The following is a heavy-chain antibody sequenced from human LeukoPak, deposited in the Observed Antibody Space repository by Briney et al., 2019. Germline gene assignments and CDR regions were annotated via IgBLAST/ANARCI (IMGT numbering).Heavy chain of an antibody. CDR1: GYTLSNYS. D-gene: IGHD3-16*02. V-gene: IGHV3-21*01. J-gene: IGHJ3*02. CDR2: ISSTSDYI. CDR3: VSGNEPVSAGENYRLDAFDI. Sequence: GGSLRLSCAAPGYTLSNYSMNWVRQAPGKGLEWVSSISSTSDYIYYADSVKGRFTISRDNTKSSLYLQMNSLRAEDTAVYYCVSGNEPVSAGENYRLDAFDIWGQGTTVIVSS.